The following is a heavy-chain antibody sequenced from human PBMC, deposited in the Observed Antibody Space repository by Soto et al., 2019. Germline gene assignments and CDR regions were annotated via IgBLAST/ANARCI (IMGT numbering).Heavy chain of an antibody. CDR3: ASENWLDL. CDR1: AGSSNDHDGC. J-gene: IGHJ5*02. V-gene: IGHV4-30-4*01. CDR2: IYYSGST. Sequence: SPPLHVTRTFWAGSSNDHDGCGMWIRQPPGKGLVWIGYIYYSGSTYYNPSLKSRVTISVDTSKNQLSLKLSSVTAADTAVYYCASENWLDLRGHGTLVPVTS.